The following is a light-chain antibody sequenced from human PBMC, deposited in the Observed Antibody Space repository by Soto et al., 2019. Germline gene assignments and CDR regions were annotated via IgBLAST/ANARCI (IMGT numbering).Light chain of an antibody. CDR3: QQGNSYSWT. V-gene: IGKV1-5*01. CDR1: QSISQW. J-gene: IGKJ1*01. Sequence: DIQMTQSPSILSASVGDRVAITCRSSQSISQWVTWYQQKPGRAPELLIYDASKLKSGVPSRLSGSGSGTEFSLTITCREPDDSGIYYCQQGNSYSWTFGPGTKVEIK. CDR2: DAS.